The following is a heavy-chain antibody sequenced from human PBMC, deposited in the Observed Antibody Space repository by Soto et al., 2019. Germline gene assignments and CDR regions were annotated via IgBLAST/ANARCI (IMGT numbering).Heavy chain of an antibody. CDR1: GYTFTGYA. J-gene: IGHJ4*02. Sequence: ASVKVFCKASGYTFTGYAMHWVRQAPGQSLEWMGWINAGNGNTKYSQRFQGRVTITRDTSASTAYMELSSLRSEDTAVYYCARAVAVPADLDYWGQGTLVTVSS. CDR2: INAGNGNT. CDR3: ARAVAVPADLDY. V-gene: IGHV1-3*01. D-gene: IGHD5-12*01.